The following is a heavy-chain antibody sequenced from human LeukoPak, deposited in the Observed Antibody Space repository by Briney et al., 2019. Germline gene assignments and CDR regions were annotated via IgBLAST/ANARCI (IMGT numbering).Heavy chain of an antibody. CDR1: GGTFSSYA. D-gene: IGHD2-15*01. V-gene: IGHV1-69*05. Sequence: SVKVSCKASGGTFSSYAISWVRQAPGQGREWMGGIIPIFGTANYAQKFQGRVTITTDESTSTAYMELSSLRSEDTAVYYCARDRGGLEESPNWFDPWGQGTLVTVSS. CDR3: ARDRGGLEESPNWFDP. J-gene: IGHJ5*02. CDR2: IIPIFGTA.